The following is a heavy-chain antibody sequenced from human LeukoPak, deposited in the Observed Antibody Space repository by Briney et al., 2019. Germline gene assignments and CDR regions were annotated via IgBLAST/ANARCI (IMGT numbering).Heavy chain of an antibody. CDR2: IYYSVST. V-gene: IGHV4-31*03. J-gene: IGHJ4*02. CDR3: ARDDSSGYYY. CDR1: GGSISSGGYY. Sequence: SQTLSLTCTVSGGSISSGGYYWSWIRQHPGKGLEWIGYIYYSVSTYYNPSLKSRVTISVDTSKNQFSLKLSSVTAADTAVYYCARDDSSGYYYWGQGTLVTVSS. D-gene: IGHD3-22*01.